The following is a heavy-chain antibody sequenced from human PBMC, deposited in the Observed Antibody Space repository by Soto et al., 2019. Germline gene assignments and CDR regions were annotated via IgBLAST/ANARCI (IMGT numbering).Heavy chain of an antibody. CDR3: ARHLTYCSAGSCYSDFPYYGMDV. D-gene: IGHD2-15*01. Sequence: QLQLQESGPGLVKPSETLSLTCTVSGGSISSSSYYWGWIRQPPGKGLEWIGCIFYRGSTYYNPSLKARVTISVYTSKNQFSLKLSSVTAADTAVYYCARHLTYCSAGSCYSDFPYYGMDVWGQGTTVTVSS. V-gene: IGHV4-39*01. CDR2: IFYRGST. J-gene: IGHJ6*02. CDR1: GGSISSSSYY.